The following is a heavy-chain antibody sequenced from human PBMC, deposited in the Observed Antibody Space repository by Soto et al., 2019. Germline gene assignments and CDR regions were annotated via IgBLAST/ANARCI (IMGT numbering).Heavy chain of an antibody. V-gene: IGHV1-2*04. CDR3: ARDTRDTVVRGVPLKGFDP. CDR1: GYTFTGYY. Sequence: QVQLVQSGAEVKKPGASVKVSCKASGYTFTGYYMHWVRQAPGQGLEWMGWINPNSGGTNYAQKFQGWVTMTRDTSISTAYMELSRLRSDDTAVYYCARDTRDTVVRGVPLKGFDPWGQGTLVTVSS. D-gene: IGHD3-10*01. CDR2: INPNSGGT. J-gene: IGHJ5*02.